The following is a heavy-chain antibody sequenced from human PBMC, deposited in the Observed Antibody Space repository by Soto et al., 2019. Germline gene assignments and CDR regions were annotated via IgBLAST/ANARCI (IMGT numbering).Heavy chain of an antibody. V-gene: IGHV1-69*18. CDR1: RGSFSSYG. CDR2: IIPVFGTP. Sequence: QMQVVQSGAELKKPGSSVKVSCKASRGSFSSYGIVWVRQAPGQGLEWMGRIIPVFGTPNYAQRFQGRVTMSVDASRTTAYMELSGLRSEDTALYYCATAGSRDINRGAFDSWGPGTMVIVSS. CDR3: ATAGSRDINRGAFDS. D-gene: IGHD1-26*01. J-gene: IGHJ3*02.